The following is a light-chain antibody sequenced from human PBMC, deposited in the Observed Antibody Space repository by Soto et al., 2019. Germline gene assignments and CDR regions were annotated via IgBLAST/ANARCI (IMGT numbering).Light chain of an antibody. CDR1: QSIRYY. CDR2: GAS. V-gene: IGKV1-5*01. J-gene: IGKJ1*01. Sequence: DIQLTQSPPTLSSSVGDRGTITCRARQSIRYYLAWYQQMPGKAPKLLIYGASSLQSGVPSRFSGSGSGTEFTLTISSLQPDDFATYFCQHHNSYSQTFGQGTKVDIK. CDR3: QHHNSYSQT.